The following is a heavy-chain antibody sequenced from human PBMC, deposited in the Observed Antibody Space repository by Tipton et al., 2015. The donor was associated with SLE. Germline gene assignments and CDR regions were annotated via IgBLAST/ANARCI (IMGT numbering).Heavy chain of an antibody. D-gene: IGHD5-12*01. CDR3: ARDGDSGYGKFDY. V-gene: IGHV4-61*01. Sequence: TLSLTCTVSGGSVSSGSYYWSWIRQPPGKGLEWIGYIYYSGSTNYNPSLKSRVTISVDTSKNQFSLKLSSVTAADTAVYYCARDGDSGYGKFDYWGQGTLVTVSS. J-gene: IGHJ4*02. CDR1: GGSVSSGSYY. CDR2: IYYSGST.